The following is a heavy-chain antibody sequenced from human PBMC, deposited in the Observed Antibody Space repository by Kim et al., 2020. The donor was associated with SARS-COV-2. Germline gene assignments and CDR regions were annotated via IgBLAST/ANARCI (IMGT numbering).Heavy chain of an antibody. V-gene: IGHV3-33*01. J-gene: IGHJ4*02. Sequence: YADSVKGRFTISRDNSKNTLYLQMNSLRAEDTAVYYCARVGRRSGNSADYWGQGTLVTVSS. CDR3: ARVGRRSGNSADY. D-gene: IGHD2-21*02.